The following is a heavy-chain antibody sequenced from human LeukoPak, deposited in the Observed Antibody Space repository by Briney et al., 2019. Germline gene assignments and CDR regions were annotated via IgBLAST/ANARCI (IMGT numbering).Heavy chain of an antibody. CDR2: INSDGSST. CDR1: GFTFSSYW. CDR3: ARVGLYYYDSSGYASGAFDI. V-gene: IGHV3-74*01. D-gene: IGHD3-22*01. Sequence: GGSLRLSCAASGFTFSSYWMHWVRQAPGKGLVWVSRINSDGSSTSYADSVKGRFTISRDNAENMLYLQMNSLRAEDTAVYYCARVGLYYYDSSGYASGAFDIWGQGTMVTVSS. J-gene: IGHJ3*02.